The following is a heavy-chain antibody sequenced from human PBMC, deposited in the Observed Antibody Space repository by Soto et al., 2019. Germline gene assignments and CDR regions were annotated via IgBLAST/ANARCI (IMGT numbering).Heavy chain of an antibody. Sequence: ASVKVSCKASGYTFTSYGISWVRQAPGQELEWMGWISAYNGNTNYAQKLQGRVTMTTDTSTSTAYMELRSLRSDDTAVYYCARPSYYSSRWYRLLDDRRAGVDVWG. J-gene: IGHJ6*02. V-gene: IGHV1-18*04. CDR1: GYTFTSYG. CDR2: ISAYNGNT. CDR3: ARPSYYSSRWYRLLDDRRAGVDV. D-gene: IGHD6-13*01.